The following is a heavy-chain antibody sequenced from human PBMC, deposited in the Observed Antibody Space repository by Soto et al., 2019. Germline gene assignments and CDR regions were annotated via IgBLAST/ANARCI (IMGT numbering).Heavy chain of an antibody. CDR2: ISYSGST. CDR1: GGSISSGGYY. V-gene: IGHV4-31*03. J-gene: IGHJ6*02. Sequence: QVQLQESGPGLVEPSQTLSLTCTVSGGSISSGGYYWSWIRQHPGKGLEWIGYISYSGSTYYNPSLKTRVTILVDASETHFSLKLTSVTAADTAVYYCARRKQNYYGMDIWGQGTTVTVSS. CDR3: ARRKQNYYGMDI.